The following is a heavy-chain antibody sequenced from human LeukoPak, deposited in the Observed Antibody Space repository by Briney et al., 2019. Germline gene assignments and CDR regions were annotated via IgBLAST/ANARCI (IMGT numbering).Heavy chain of an antibody. Sequence: GGSLRLSCAASGFTVSSNYMSCVRQAPGKGMEWVSFIYSGGSTYYADSVKGRFTISRDNSKNTLYLQMNSLKAEDTAVYYCARGYCSGGSCYFDYWGQGTLVTVSS. V-gene: IGHV3-66*01. D-gene: IGHD2-15*01. CDR2: IYSGGST. CDR3: ARGYCSGGSCYFDY. CDR1: GFTVSSNY. J-gene: IGHJ4*02.